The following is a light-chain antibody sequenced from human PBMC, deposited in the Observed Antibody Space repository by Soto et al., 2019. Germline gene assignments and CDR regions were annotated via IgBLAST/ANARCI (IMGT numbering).Light chain of an antibody. CDR3: QQYNNRPRT. J-gene: IGKJ1*01. V-gene: IGKV3-15*01. CDR1: QSVSSN. Sequence: EIVMTHSQATLSVSPGERATLSCRASQSVSSNLAWYQQEPGQAPRLLIYGASTRATGIPARFSGSGSGTEFTLTISSLPYEDFAVYYCQQYNNRPRTFGQGTKVDIK. CDR2: GAS.